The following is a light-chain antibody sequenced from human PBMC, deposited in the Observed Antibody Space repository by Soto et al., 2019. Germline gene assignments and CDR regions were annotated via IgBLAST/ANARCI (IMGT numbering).Light chain of an antibody. CDR1: SSDVGSYNL. CDR2: EVS. V-gene: IGLV2-23*02. J-gene: IGLJ2*01. Sequence: QSVLTQPASVSGSPGQSITISCTGTSSDVGSYNLVSWYQQHPGKAPKLMIYEVSKRPSGVSNRFSGSKSGNTASLTISGLQAEDEADYYCCSYAGSSTAVFGGGTPLTVL. CDR3: CSYAGSSTAV.